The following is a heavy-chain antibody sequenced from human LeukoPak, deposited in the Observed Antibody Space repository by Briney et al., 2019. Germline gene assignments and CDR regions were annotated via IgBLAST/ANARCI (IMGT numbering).Heavy chain of an antibody. CDR1: SVPIYSYY. V-gene: IGHV4-4*07. Sequence: PSETLSLTCTVSSVPIYSYYWGWLRPPAGKGLEWIGRLYPSVGTNYNPSLKSRVTMSVDTSKNQFALKLSAVTAADTAVYFCARLKFYDSTGYSPGHYMDVWGKGSTVTVSS. CDR2: LYPSVGT. D-gene: IGHD3-22*01. J-gene: IGHJ6*03. CDR3: ARLKFYDSTGYSPGHYMDV.